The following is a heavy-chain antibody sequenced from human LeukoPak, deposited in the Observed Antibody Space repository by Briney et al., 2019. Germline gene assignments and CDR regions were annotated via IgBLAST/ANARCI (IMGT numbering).Heavy chain of an antibody. CDR3: ARRDRSVTMIVVVITNNWFDP. D-gene: IGHD3-22*01. V-gene: IGHV4-34*01. J-gene: IGHJ5*02. CDR2: INHSGST. Sequence: MASETLSLTCAVYGGSFSGYYWSWIRQPPGKGLEWIGEINHSGSTNYNPSLKSRVTISVDTSKGQFSLKLSSVTAADTAVYYCARRDRSVTMIVVVITNNWFDPWGQGTLVTVSS. CDR1: GGSFSGYY.